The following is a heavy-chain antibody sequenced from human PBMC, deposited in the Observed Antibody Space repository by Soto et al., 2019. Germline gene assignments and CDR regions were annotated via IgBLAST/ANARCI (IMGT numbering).Heavy chain of an antibody. J-gene: IGHJ4*02. CDR1: GGTFMSLG. D-gene: IGHD2-2*03. CDR3: AKVGIGMFSHKHHFEH. V-gene: IGHV3-23*01. Sequence: SHCWTAAGGTFMSLGVTWISKKQGKGLEWVSAISGSGDSSYYADSVKGRFTISRDNPTNTLYLQINSLRAEDTAVYYCAKVGIGMFSHKHHFEHWVQGT. CDR2: ISGSGDSS.